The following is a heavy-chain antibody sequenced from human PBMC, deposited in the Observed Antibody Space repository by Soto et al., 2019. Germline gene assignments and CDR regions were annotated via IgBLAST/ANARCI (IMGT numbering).Heavy chain of an antibody. V-gene: IGHV3-9*01. CDR3: AKGVAGWYYFDY. CDR1: GFTFDDYA. D-gene: IGHD3-3*01. CDR2: ISWNRGSI. Sequence: EVQLVESGGGLVQPGRSLRLSCAASGFTFDDYAMHWVRQAPGKGLEWVSGISWNRGSIGYADXVKGRFTISRDNAKKXLYLQMNSLRAEDTALYYCAKGVAGWYYFDYWGQGTLVTVSS. J-gene: IGHJ4*02.